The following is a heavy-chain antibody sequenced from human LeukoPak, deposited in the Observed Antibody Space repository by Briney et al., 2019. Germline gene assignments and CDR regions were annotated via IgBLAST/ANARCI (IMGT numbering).Heavy chain of an antibody. CDR1: GFTFSSFA. D-gene: IGHD3-10*01. V-gene: IGHV3-23*01. CDR3: AKEITMVRGVKPNWFDP. Sequence: GGSLRLSCAASGFTFSSFAMSWVRQAPGKGLEWVSAISGSGGSTYYADSVKGRFTISRDNSKNTLYLQMNSLRAEDTAVYYCAKEITMVRGVKPNWFDPWGQGTLVTVSS. J-gene: IGHJ5*02. CDR2: ISGSGGST.